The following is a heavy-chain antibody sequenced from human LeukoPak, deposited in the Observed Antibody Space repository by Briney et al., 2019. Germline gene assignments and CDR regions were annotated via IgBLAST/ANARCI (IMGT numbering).Heavy chain of an antibody. V-gene: IGHV3-7*01. J-gene: IGHJ3*02. CDR2: IKQDGSEK. CDR3: ARDPRSGSDAFDI. CDR1: GFTFSSYW. Sequence: GGSLRLSCAASGFTFSSYWMSWVRQAPGKGLEWVANIKQDGSEKYYVDSVKGRFTISRDNAKNSPYLQMNSLRAEDTAVYYCARDPRSGSDAFDIWGQGTMVTVSS. D-gene: IGHD3-10*01.